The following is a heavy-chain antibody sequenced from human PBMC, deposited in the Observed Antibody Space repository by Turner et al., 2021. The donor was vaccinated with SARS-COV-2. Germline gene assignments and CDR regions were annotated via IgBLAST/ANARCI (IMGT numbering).Heavy chain of an antibody. CDR2: ISGDGGST. CDR1: GFTFDDYA. D-gene: IGHD2-21*01. J-gene: IGHJ6*02. CDR3: AKGPYPGVFAGIYYGLDV. Sequence: DVQLVESGGGVVQPGGSLRLSCAASGFTFDDYAMHWVRQAPGKGLEWVSLISGDGGSTYYADSVKGRFTISRDNSKNSLYLQMNSLRTEDTALYYCAKGPYPGVFAGIYYGLDVWGQGTTVTVSS. V-gene: IGHV3-43*02.